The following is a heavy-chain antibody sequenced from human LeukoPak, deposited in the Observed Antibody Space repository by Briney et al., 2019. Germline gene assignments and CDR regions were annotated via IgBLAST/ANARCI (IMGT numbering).Heavy chain of an antibody. CDR2: INHSGST. CDR3: ARGRYSSGWYYFDY. Sequence: PSETLSLTCAVYGGSFSGYYWSWIRQPPGKGLEWIGEINHSGSTKYNPSLKSRVTISVDTSKNQFSLKLSSVTAADTAVYYCARGRYSSGWYYFDYWGQGTLVTVSS. CDR1: GGSFSGYY. J-gene: IGHJ4*02. V-gene: IGHV4-34*01. D-gene: IGHD6-19*01.